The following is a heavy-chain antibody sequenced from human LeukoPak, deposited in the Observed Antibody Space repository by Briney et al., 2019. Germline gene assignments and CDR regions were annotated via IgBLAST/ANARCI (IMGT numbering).Heavy chain of an antibody. CDR3: ARDPLGKKFAVTTRWFDP. D-gene: IGHD4-17*01. Sequence: GGSLRLSCAASGFTFSSYSMNWVRQAPGKGLEWVSSISSSSSYIYYADSVKGRFTISRDNAKNSLYPQMNSLRAEDTAVYYCARDPLGKKFAVTTRWFDPWGQGTLVTVSS. CDR1: GFTFSSYS. J-gene: IGHJ5*02. V-gene: IGHV3-21*01. CDR2: ISSSSSYI.